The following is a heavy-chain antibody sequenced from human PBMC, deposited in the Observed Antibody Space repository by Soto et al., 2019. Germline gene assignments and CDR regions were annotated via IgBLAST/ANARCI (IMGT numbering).Heavy chain of an antibody. D-gene: IGHD3-3*01. J-gene: IGHJ2*01. Sequence: QENVVESGGGVVQPGKSLRLSCAASGFTFSLAPMHWVRQSPGKGLEWVAVVSFDGEKTFYADSVEGRFTISRDNSKNALYLQMNSLRPEDTAVYYCARGSAYNWNFDLWGRGTRLTVSS. CDR2: VSFDGEKT. CDR3: ARGSAYNWNFDL. CDR1: GFTFSLAP. V-gene: IGHV3-30*04.